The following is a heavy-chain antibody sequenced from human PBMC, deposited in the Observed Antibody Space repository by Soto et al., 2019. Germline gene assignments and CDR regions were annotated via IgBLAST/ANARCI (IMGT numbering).Heavy chain of an antibody. V-gene: IGHV4-31*02. J-gene: IGHJ4*02. CDR2: IFYSGST. CDR1: GGSISSGGYY. CDR3: ARAPGDYFDY. Sequence: SETLSVTWTVSGGSISSGGYYWSWIRQHPGKGLEWIGYIFYSGSTYYNPSLKSRVTISVDTSKNQFSLKLSSVTAADTAGYYCARAPGDYFDYWGQGTLVTVSS.